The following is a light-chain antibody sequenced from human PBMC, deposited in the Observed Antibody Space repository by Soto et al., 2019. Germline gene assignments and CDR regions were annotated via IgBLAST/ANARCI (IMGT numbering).Light chain of an antibody. CDR1: QSVSSSY. V-gene: IGKV3-20*01. CDR2: DAS. J-gene: IGKJ2*02. Sequence: EIVLTQSPGTLSLSPGERATLSCRASQSVSSSYLAWYQQKPGHAPRLLIYDASSRATDIADRFSGSGSGTDFTLTLSRLEPEDYAVYYCQQYGSSPGTFGQGTKLEIK. CDR3: QQYGSSPGT.